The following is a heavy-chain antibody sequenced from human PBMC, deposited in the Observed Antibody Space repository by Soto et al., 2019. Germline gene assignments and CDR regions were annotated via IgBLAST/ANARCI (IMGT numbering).Heavy chain of an antibody. J-gene: IGHJ6*03. CDR2: MNPNSGNT. V-gene: IGHV1-8*01. D-gene: IGHD3-3*01. Sequence: ASVKVSCKASGYTFTSYDINWVRQATGQGLEWMGWMNPNSGNTGYAQKFQGRVTMTRNTSISTAYMELSSLRSEDTAVYYCVRLRFLEWLSLAYMDVWGKGTTVTVSS. CDR3: VRLRFLEWLSLAYMDV. CDR1: GYTFTSYD.